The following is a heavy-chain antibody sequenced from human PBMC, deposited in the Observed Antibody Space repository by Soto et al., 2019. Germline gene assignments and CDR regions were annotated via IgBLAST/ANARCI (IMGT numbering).Heavy chain of an antibody. V-gene: IGHV3-9*01. J-gene: IGHJ6*02. Sequence: EVQLVESGGGWVQPGRSLRLSCEASGFNFEDYAMYWVRQVPGKGLEWVSGISWNGGTVGYADSVKGRFTISRDNAQNSLSLQMNSLRAEDTALYYCAKDKGPRYCSTTSCYWVPLGMDVWGQGTTVTVSS. CDR3: AKDKGPRYCSTTSCYWVPLGMDV. D-gene: IGHD2-2*01. CDR2: ISWNGGTV. CDR1: GFNFEDYA.